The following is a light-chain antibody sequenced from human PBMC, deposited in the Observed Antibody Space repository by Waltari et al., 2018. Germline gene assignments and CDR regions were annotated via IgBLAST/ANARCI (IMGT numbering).Light chain of an antibody. CDR1: SSDVGGHNF. J-gene: IGLJ1*01. Sequence: QSALTQPPSASGSPGQSVTISCTGTSSDVGGHNFVSGYQQHPGKAPKVIIDEVTKRPSGVPDRFSGSTSGNTASLTVSGLQTEDEADYYCCSYAGSDTPYVFGTGTTVTVL. CDR3: CSYAGSDTPYV. CDR2: EVT. V-gene: IGLV2-8*01.